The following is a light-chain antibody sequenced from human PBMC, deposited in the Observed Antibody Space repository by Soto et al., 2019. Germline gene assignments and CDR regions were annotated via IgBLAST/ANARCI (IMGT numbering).Light chain of an antibody. Sequence: QSVLTQPPSVSGAPGQRVTISCTGSSSNIGAGYDVHWYQQLPGTAPKLLIYGNSNRPSGVPDRFSGSKSGTSASLAITGLQAEDEADYDCQSYDSSLSAPYVFGTGTKVPVL. CDR1: SSNIGAGYD. CDR2: GNS. V-gene: IGLV1-40*01. J-gene: IGLJ1*01. CDR3: QSYDSSLSAPYV.